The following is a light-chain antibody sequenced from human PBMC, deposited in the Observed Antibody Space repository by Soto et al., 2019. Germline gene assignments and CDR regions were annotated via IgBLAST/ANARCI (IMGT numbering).Light chain of an antibody. CDR1: VIGSKS. CDR2: NDG. V-gene: IGLV3-21*02. Sequence: SCELTQSPSASVAPGQTARIACGGNVIGSKSVHWYQRKPGQAPVLVVYNDGDRPSGIPERFSGSNSGNTATLTISSVAAGDEADYYCQVWDVDSDHVVFGGGTKVTVL. J-gene: IGLJ3*02. CDR3: QVWDVDSDHVV.